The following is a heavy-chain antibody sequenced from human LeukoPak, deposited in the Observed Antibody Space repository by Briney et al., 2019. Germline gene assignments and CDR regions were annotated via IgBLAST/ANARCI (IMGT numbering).Heavy chain of an antibody. CDR2: ISGSGGST. J-gene: IGHJ4*02. CDR1: GFTFSSYA. D-gene: IGHD2-15*01. V-gene: IGHV3-23*01. CDR3: AKDINPVVVVAGPFDY. Sequence: GGSLRLSCAASGFTFSSYAMSWVRQAPGKGLEWVSAISGSGGSTYYADSVKGRFTISRDNSKNTLYLQMNSLRPEDTAVYYCAKDINPVVVVAGPFDYWGQGTLVTVSS.